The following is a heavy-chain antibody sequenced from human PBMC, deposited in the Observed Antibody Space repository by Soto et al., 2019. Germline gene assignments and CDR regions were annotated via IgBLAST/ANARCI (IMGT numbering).Heavy chain of an antibody. CDR3: ARVRTVGMSGSPVDS. Sequence: ASETLSLTCDVSGYAISSGFYWAWIRQPPGKRLEWIGNIYHTGTTYYNPSLKSRVTMSVDTSKNPFSLRLSSVTAADTAVFYCARVRTVGMSGSPVDSWGQGTLVTVSS. J-gene: IGHJ4*02. CDR1: GYAISSGFY. V-gene: IGHV4-38-2*01. D-gene: IGHD3-10*01. CDR2: IYHTGTT.